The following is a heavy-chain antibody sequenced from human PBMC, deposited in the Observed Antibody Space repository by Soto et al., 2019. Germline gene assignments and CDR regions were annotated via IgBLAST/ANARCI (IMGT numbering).Heavy chain of an antibody. CDR3: ASEITYDFWSGYYTSGYFDY. D-gene: IGHD3-3*01. CDR1: GGSISSGGYS. CDR2: IYHSGST. V-gene: IGHV4-30-2*01. J-gene: IGHJ4*02. Sequence: PSETLSLTCAVSGGSISSGGYSWSWIRQPPGKGLEWIGYIYHSGSTYYNPSLKSRVTISVDRSKNQFSLKLSSVTAADTAVYYCASEITYDFWSGYYTSGYFDYWGQGTLVTVSS.